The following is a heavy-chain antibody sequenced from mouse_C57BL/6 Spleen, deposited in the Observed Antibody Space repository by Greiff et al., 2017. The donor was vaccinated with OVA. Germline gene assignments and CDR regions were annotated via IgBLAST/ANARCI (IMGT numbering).Heavy chain of an antibody. CDR1: GYTFTSYW. V-gene: IGHV1-50*01. Sequence: QVQLQQPGAELVKPGASVKLSCKASGYTFTSYWMQWVKQRPGPGLEWIGEIDPSDSYTNYNQKFKGKATLTVDTSSSTAYMQLSSLTSEDSAVYYCARSYYGRGYFDVWGTGTTVTVSS. J-gene: IGHJ1*03. CDR2: IDPSDSYT. D-gene: IGHD1-2*01. CDR3: ARSYYGRGYFDV.